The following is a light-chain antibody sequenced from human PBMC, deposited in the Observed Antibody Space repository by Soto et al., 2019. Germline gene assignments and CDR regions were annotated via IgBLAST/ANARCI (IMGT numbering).Light chain of an antibody. CDR2: WAS. V-gene: IGKV4-1*01. CDR3: QQFYNLPYT. CDR1: QSVLYNSNNKNY. J-gene: IGKJ2*01. Sequence: DIVMTQSPDSLAVSLGERATINCKSSQSVLYNSNNKNYLTWYQQKPGQPPKLLIYWASTRESGVPDRFSGSGSGTDFTLTISGLQAEDVAVYYCQQFYNLPYTFGQGTKLEIK.